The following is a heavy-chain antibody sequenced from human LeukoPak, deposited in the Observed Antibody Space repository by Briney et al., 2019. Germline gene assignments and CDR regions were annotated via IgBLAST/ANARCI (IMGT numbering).Heavy chain of an antibody. J-gene: IGHJ4*02. D-gene: IGHD7-27*01. Sequence: GGSLRLSCAASGFTFSSYWMSWVRQAPGKGLEWVANIKQDGSEKYYVDSVKGRFTISRDNAKNSLYLQMNSLRAEDPAVYYCARALTGSLLDYWGQGTLVTVSS. CDR2: IKQDGSEK. CDR1: GFTFSSYW. CDR3: ARALTGSLLDY. V-gene: IGHV3-7*04.